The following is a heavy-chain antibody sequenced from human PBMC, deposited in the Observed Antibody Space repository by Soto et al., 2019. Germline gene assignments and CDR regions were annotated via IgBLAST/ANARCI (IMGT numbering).Heavy chain of an antibody. CDR2: IWYDGSDK. J-gene: IGHJ4*02. CDR1: GFTFGSHG. CDR3: ARDFRTACHDF. Sequence: GGSLRLSCAASGFTFGSHGMHWVRQAPGKGLEWVAIIWYDGSDKYYADSVKGRFTISRDNSKNTLFLQMNSLRAEDTAVYYCARDFRTACHDFWGQGTLVTVSS. V-gene: IGHV3-33*01.